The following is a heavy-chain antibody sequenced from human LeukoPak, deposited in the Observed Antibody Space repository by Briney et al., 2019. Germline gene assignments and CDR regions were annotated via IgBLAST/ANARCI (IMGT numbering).Heavy chain of an antibody. V-gene: IGHV3-23*01. J-gene: IGHJ6*03. CDR2: ISGSGGST. CDR1: GFTFSSYA. CDR3: ASSRRQDYYYYMDV. Sequence: GGSLRLSCAASGFTFSSYAMSWVRQAPGKGLEWVSAISGSGGSTYYADSVKGRFTISRDNSKNTLYLQMNSLRAEDTAVYYCASSRRQDYYYYMDVWGKGTTVTVSS.